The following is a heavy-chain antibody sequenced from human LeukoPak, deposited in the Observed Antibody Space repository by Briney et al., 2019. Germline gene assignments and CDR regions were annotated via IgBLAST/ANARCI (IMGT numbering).Heavy chain of an antibody. CDR3: ARDGGGGWYVWFDP. J-gene: IGHJ5*02. CDR2: ISTYNGNR. CDR1: GYTFTGYY. V-gene: IGHV1-18*04. Sequence: ASVKVSCKASGYTFTGYYMHWVRQAPGQGLEWMGWISTYNGNRNYAQKFQGRVTMTTDTSTSTAYMELRSLRSDDTAVYYCARDGGGGWYVWFDPWGQGTLVTVSS. D-gene: IGHD6-19*01.